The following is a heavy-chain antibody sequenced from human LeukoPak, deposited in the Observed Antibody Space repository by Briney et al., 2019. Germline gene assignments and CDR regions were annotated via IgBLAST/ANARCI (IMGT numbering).Heavy chain of an antibody. J-gene: IGHJ4*02. CDR3: VREGMERRTNFDY. V-gene: IGHV3-64D*06. Sequence: GGSLRLSCSASGFTFTSHVMHWVRQAPGKGLQYVSGISMNVQTTYYAGSVKGRFTISRDSSKKTVYLQMNSLTAEDTAVYYCVREGMERRTNFDYWGQGTLVSVSS. CDR2: ISMNVQTT. D-gene: IGHD1-1*01. CDR1: GFTFTSHV.